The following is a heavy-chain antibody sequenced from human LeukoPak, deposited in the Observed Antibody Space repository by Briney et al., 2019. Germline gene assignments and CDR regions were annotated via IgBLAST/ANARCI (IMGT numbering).Heavy chain of an antibody. CDR3: ARARSSSWPFYSGLDV. Sequence: ASVKVSCKASGYSFTAYFMHWVRHAPGQGLEWRGWINPNTGVTDYAHKFQDRVTMTRDTSISTAYMDLSRLTSDDTAVFFCARARSSSWPFYSGLDVWGQGTTVTVSS. D-gene: IGHD6-13*01. CDR1: GYSFTAYF. V-gene: IGHV1-2*02. CDR2: INPNTGVT. J-gene: IGHJ6*02.